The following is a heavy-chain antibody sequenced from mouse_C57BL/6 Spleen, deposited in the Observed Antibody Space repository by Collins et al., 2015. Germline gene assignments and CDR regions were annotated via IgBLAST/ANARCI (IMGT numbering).Heavy chain of an antibody. CDR3: ATGGGFDY. CDR2: ISSGSSTI. D-gene: IGHD4-1*01. Sequence: DVQLVESGGDLVQPGGSRKLSCAASGFTFSSFGMHWLRQAPEKGLEWVAYISSGSSTIYYADTVKGRFTISRDNPKNTLFLQMTSLRSEDTAMYYCATGGGFDYWGQGTTLTVSS. CDR1: GFTFSSFG. V-gene: IGHV5-17*02. J-gene: IGHJ2*01.